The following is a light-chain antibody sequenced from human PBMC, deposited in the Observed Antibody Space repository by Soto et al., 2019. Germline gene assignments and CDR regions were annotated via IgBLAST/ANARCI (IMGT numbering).Light chain of an antibody. CDR1: QDISDH. Sequence: DFQMTQSPSSLSASVGDRVTITCRASQDISDHLAWYQQKPGKVPNLLIYAASTLQSGVPSRFSGGGSGTDFTITISNLQPEDAATYYCQKYNTSPQTCGQGTKVERK. CDR2: AAS. CDR3: QKYNTSPQT. V-gene: IGKV1-27*01. J-gene: IGKJ1*01.